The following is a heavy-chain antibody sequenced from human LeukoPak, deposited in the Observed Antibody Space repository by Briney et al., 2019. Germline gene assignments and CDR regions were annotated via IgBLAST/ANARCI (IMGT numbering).Heavy chain of an antibody. CDR1: GFTFSSYW. V-gene: IGHV3-74*01. Sequence: PGGSLRLSCAASGFTFSSYWMHWVRQAPGKGLVWVSRINSDGSSTSYADSVKGRFTISRDNAKNTLYLQMNSLRAEDTAVYYRARELICSSTSCYGAGRAIDYWGQGTLVTVSS. CDR3: ARELICSSTSCYGAGRAIDY. CDR2: INSDGSST. D-gene: IGHD2-2*01. J-gene: IGHJ4*02.